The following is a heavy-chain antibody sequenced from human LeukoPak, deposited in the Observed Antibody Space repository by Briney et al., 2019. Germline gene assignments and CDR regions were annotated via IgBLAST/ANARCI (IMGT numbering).Heavy chain of an antibody. V-gene: IGHV4-39*01. CDR3: ARHGRYYDILTGYYYWFDP. CDR2: IYYSGSN. D-gene: IGHD3-9*01. Sequence: SETLSLTCTVSGGSISSSSYYWGWIRQPPGKGLEWIGSIYYSGSNQYNPSLKSRVTTSVDTSKNQFSLNLSSVTAADTAVYYCARHGRYYDILTGYYYWFDPWGQGTLVTVSS. J-gene: IGHJ5*02. CDR1: GGSISSSSYY.